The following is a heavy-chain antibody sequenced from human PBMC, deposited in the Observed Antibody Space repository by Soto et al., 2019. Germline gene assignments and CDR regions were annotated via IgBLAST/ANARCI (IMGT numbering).Heavy chain of an antibody. Sequence: GGSLRLSCAASGFTVSSYAMSWVRQAPGKGLEWVSAISGSGGSTYYADSVKGRFTISRDNSKNTLYLQMNSLRAEDTAVYYCARLGYFDNSGYSYFDSWGHGTLVTVSS. CDR2: ISGSGGST. CDR3: ARLGYFDNSGYSYFDS. J-gene: IGHJ5*01. D-gene: IGHD3-22*01. V-gene: IGHV3-23*01. CDR1: GFTVSSYA.